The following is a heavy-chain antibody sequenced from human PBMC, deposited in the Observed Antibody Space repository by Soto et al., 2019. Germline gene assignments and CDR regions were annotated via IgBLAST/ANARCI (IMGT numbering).Heavy chain of an antibody. J-gene: IGHJ6*02. D-gene: IGHD2-15*01. Sequence: QVQLVESGGGVVQPGTSLRLSCAASGFSLNNYGMNWVHQAPGKGLEWVAVISNNGSNSYYADSVRGRFTISRDNSKNTLHLQLNSLRPADTAVYYCATGGFCSGGSCPGYFFYYYGMNVWGQGTTVTVSS. CDR2: ISNNGSNS. V-gene: IGHV3-30*03. CDR1: GFSLNNYG. CDR3: ATGGFCSGGSCPGYFFYYYGMNV.